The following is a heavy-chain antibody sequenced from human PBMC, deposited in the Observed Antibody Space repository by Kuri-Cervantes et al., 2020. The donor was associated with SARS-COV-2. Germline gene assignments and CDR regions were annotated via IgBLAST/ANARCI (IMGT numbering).Heavy chain of an antibody. Sequence: ESLKISCTVSGGSISSSSYYWGWIRQPPGKGLEWIGSIYYSGSTYYNPSLKSRVTISVDTSKNQFSLKLSSVTAADTAVCYCARRNPTSSSSFDYWGQGTLVTVSS. CDR1: GGSISSSSYY. D-gene: IGHD6-6*01. V-gene: IGHV4-39*01. J-gene: IGHJ4*02. CDR3: ARRNPTSSSSFDY. CDR2: IYYSGST.